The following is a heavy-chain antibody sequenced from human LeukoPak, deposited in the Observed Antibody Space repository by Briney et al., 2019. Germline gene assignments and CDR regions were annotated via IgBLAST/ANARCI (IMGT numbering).Heavy chain of an antibody. Sequence: PGGSLRLSCAASGFTFSSYSMNWVRQAPGKGLEWVSSISSSRSYIYYADSVKGRFTISRDNAKNSLYLQMNSLRAEDTAVYYCASIAVAGTLLDYWGQGTLVTVSS. CDR1: GFTFSSYS. CDR2: ISSSRSYI. J-gene: IGHJ4*02. V-gene: IGHV3-21*01. CDR3: ASIAVAGTLLDY. D-gene: IGHD6-19*01.